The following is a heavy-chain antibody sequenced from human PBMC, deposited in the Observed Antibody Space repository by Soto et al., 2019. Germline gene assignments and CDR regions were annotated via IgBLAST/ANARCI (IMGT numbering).Heavy chain of an antibody. CDR1: GFTFDDYG. Sequence: GGSLRLSCAASGFTFDDYGMSWVRQAPGKGLEWVSGINWNGGSTGYADSVKGRFTISRDNAKNSLYLQMNSLRAEDTALYNCARGAGVVAAIHTKYYYYYMDVWGKGTTVTVSS. D-gene: IGHD2-15*01. J-gene: IGHJ6*03. CDR3: ARGAGVVAAIHTKYYYYYMDV. V-gene: IGHV3-20*01. CDR2: INWNGGST.